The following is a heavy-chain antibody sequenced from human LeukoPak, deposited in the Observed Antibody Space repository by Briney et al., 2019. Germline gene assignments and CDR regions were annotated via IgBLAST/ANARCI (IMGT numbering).Heavy chain of an antibody. CDR1: GFTFSSYG. D-gene: IGHD2/OR15-2a*01. V-gene: IGHV3-33*01. CDR3: AREGPRGNSQFDY. J-gene: IGHJ4*02. CDR2: IWYDGSNE. Sequence: GGSLRLSCAASGFTFSSYGMHWVRQAPGKGLEWVALIWYDGSNEYYTDSVKGRLTISRDNSKNTLYLQMNSLRAEDTAIYYCAREGPRGNSQFDYWGQGTLVTVSS.